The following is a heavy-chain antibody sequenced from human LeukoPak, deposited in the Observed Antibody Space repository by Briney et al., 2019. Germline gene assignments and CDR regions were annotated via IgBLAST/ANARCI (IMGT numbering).Heavy chain of an antibody. CDR2: INPNSGGT. V-gene: IGHV1-2*02. CDR3: ARDEIGSSSWWGKDLNWFDP. CDR1: GYTFAGYY. Sequence: ASVKVSCKASGYTFAGYYMHWVRQAPGQGLEWMGWINPNSGGTNYAQKFQGRVTMTRDTSISTAYMELSRLRSDDTAVYYCARDEIGSSSWWGKDLNWFDPWGQGTLVTVSS. D-gene: IGHD6-13*01. J-gene: IGHJ5*02.